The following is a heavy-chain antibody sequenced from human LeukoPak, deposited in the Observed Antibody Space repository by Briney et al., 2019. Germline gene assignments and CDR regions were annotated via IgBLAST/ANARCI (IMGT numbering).Heavy chain of an antibody. CDR3: ARHRVGATTGLDY. V-gene: IGHV4-30-2*01. D-gene: IGHD1-26*01. CDR2: IYHSGST. CDR1: GGSISSGGYS. J-gene: IGHJ4*02. Sequence: SETLSLTCAVSGGSISSGGYSWSWIRQPPGKGLEWIGYIYHSGSTYYNPSLKSRVTISVDTSKNQFSLKLSSVTAADTAVYYCARHRVGATTGLDYWGQGTLVTVSS.